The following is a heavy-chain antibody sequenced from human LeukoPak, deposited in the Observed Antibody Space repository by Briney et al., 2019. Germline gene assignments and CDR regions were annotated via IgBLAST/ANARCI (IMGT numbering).Heavy chain of an antibody. CDR2: INPFSGDA. CDR1: GYTFTNYY. D-gene: IGHD6-19*01. Sequence: ASVKVSCKASGYTFTNYYIHWVRQAPGQGLEWMGIINPFSGDATYAQKFQGRVTLTSDTSTSTVDVEQTSLRFEDTAIFYCARDGRYRGGWSFDYWGQGTLVTVSS. CDR3: ARDGRYRGGWSFDY. J-gene: IGHJ4*02. V-gene: IGHV1-46*01.